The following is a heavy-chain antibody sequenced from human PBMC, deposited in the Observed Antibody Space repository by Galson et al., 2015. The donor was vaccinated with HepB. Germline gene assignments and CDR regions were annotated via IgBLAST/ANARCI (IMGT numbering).Heavy chain of an antibody. V-gene: IGHV4-34*01. CDR2: INHSGST. D-gene: IGHD3-9*01. CDR1: SGSFSGYY. J-gene: IGHJ4*02. Sequence: LSLTCAVYSGSFSGYYWSWIRQPPGKGLEWIGEINHSGSTNYNPSLKSRVTISVDTSKNQFSLKLSSVTAADTAVYYCARGHSYYDILTGYYYVFDYWGQGTLVTVSS. CDR3: ARGHSYYDILTGYYYVFDY.